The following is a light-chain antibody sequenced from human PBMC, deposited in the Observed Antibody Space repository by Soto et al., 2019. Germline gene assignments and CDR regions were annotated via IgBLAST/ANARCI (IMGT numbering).Light chain of an antibody. CDR1: QSVSSN. Sequence: EIVMTQSPATLSVSPGERATLSCRASQSVSSNLAWYQQKPGQAPRLLIYGASTRATSIPARFSGSESGTEFTLTISSLQSEDFAVYYCQEYNNWSPWTLGQGTQVEMK. CDR2: GAS. CDR3: QEYNNWSPWT. J-gene: IGKJ1*01. V-gene: IGKV3-15*01.